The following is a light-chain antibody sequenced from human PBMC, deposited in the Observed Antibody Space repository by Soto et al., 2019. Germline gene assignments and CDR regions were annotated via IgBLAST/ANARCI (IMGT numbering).Light chain of an antibody. CDR1: SSDVGGYNY. CDR2: DVS. J-gene: IGLJ2*01. CDR3: SSYTTGSTR. Sequence: QSALTQPASVSGSPGQSITISCTGTSSDVGGYNYVSWYQQHPGKAPKLMIYDVSYRPSGVYNRFSGSKSGNTASLTISGLQAEDEADYYCSSYTTGSTRFGGGTKLTVL. V-gene: IGLV2-14*03.